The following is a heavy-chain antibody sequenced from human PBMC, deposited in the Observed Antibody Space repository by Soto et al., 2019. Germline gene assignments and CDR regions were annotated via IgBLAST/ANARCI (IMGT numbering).Heavy chain of an antibody. J-gene: IGHJ6*03. CDR3: ARGGISHWAYFYYTDV. Sequence: ASVKVSCKASGYTFTSYYMHWVRQAPGQGLEWMGIINHLGSINYNPSLKSRVTMSVDTSKNQFSLTLNSVTAADTATYYCARGGISHWAYFYYTDVWDRGTTVTVSS. CDR1: GYTFTSYY. D-gene: IGHD2-21*01. CDR2: INHLGSI. V-gene: IGHV1-46*01.